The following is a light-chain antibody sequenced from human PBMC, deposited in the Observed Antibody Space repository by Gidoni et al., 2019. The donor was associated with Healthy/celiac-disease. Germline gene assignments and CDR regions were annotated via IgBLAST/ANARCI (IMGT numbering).Light chain of an antibody. Sequence: IQMPQSPSSLSASVGDSVTITCQASQSISSYLNWYQQKPGKAPKLLIYAASSLQSGVPSRFSGSGSGTDFTLTISSLQPEDFATYYCQQSYSTPRTFXXXTKVEIK. J-gene: IGKJ1*01. V-gene: IGKV1-39*01. CDR1: QSISSY. CDR3: QQSYSTPRT. CDR2: AAS.